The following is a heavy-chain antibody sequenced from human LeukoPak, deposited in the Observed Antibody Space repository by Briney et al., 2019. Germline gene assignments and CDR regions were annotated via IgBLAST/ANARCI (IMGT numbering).Heavy chain of an antibody. V-gene: IGHV4-39*01. Sequence: PSETLSLTCTVSGGSISSSSYYWGWIRQPPGKGLEWIGSVYYSASTYYNPSLKSRVTISVDTSKNQFSLKLSSVTAADTAVYYCARRHPYGSSWYLFDYWGQGTLVTVSS. CDR1: GGSISSSSYY. CDR2: VYYSAST. J-gene: IGHJ4*02. CDR3: ARRHPYGSSWYLFDY. D-gene: IGHD6-13*01.